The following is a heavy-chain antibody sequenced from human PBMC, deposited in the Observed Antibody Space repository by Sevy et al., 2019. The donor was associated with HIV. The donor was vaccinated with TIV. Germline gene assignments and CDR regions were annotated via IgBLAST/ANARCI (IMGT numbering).Heavy chain of an antibody. D-gene: IGHD2-21*02. Sequence: GGSRRLSCAASGFTFSKYGMCWVRQAPGKGLEWVSFISSSAISTYYADSVKGRFTISRDNSKNTLFLQMNRLRAEDTAVYYCAKVKIAVVPGNGDFDYWGQGTLVTVSS. CDR3: AKVKIAVVPGNGDFDY. CDR1: GFTFSKYG. CDR2: ISSSAIST. J-gene: IGHJ4*02. V-gene: IGHV3-23*01.